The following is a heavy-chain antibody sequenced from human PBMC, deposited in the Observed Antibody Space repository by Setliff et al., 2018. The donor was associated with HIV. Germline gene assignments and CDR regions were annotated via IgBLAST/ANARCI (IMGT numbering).Heavy chain of an antibody. J-gene: IGHJ4*02. Sequence: SETLSLTCTVSGGSISSSSYYWGWIRQPPGKGLEWIGSIYYSGRTYYNPSLKSRVTISVDTSKNQFSLKLNSVTAADTAVYYCASGREAVAGALHFDYWGQGTLVTVSS. CDR1: GGSISSSSYY. CDR2: IYYSGRT. CDR3: ASGREAVAGALHFDY. V-gene: IGHV4-39*01. D-gene: IGHD6-19*01.